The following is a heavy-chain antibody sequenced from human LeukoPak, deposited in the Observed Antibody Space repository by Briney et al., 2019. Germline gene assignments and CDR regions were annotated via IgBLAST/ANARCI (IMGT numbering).Heavy chain of an antibody. CDR1: GGTFSSYA. D-gene: IGHD3-10*01. Sequence: GASVKVSCKASGGTFSSYAISWVRQAPGQGLEWMGRIVPIFGTANYAQKFQGRVTITTDESTSTAYMELISLRSEDTAVYYCARDEFGRDWLGFGELLYIGWGQGTLVTVSS. J-gene: IGHJ4*02. CDR2: IVPIFGTA. V-gene: IGHV1-69*05. CDR3: ARDEFGRDWLGFGELLYIG.